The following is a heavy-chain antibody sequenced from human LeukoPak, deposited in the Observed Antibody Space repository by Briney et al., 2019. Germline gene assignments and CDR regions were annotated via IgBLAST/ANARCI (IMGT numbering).Heavy chain of an antibody. Sequence: PGGSLRLSCAASGFTFSSYGMHWVRQAPGKGLEWVGVISYDGSNKYYADSVKGRFTISRDNSKNTLYLQMNSLRAEDTAVYYCAKDRTHIVVVPAASPNWFDPWGQGTLVTVSS. J-gene: IGHJ5*02. CDR2: ISYDGSNK. CDR1: GFTFSSYG. V-gene: IGHV3-30*18. CDR3: AKDRTHIVVVPAASPNWFDP. D-gene: IGHD2-2*01.